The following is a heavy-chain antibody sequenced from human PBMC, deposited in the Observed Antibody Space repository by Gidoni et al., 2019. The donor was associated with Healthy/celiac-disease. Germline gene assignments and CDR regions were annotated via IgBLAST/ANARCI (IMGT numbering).Heavy chain of an antibody. V-gene: IGHV4-59*01. J-gene: IGHJ4*02. Sequence: QVQLQESGPGLVKPSETLSLTCTVSGGSISSYYWSWIRQPPGKGLEWIGYIYYSGSTNYNPSLKSRVTISVDTSKNQFSLKLSSVTAADTAVYYCARQAHYSYGAQFDYWGQGTLVTVSS. CDR2: IYYSGST. CDR3: ARQAHYSYGAQFDY. CDR1: GGSISSYY. D-gene: IGHD5-18*01.